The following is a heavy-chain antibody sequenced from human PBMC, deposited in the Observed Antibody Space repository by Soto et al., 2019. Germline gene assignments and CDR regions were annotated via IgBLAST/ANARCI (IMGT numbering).Heavy chain of an antibody. D-gene: IGHD6-19*01. CDR3: AIPSGLTVTGPDY. V-gene: IGHV3-23*01. CDR1: GFTFSNYA. CDR2: ISGGGGDT. J-gene: IGHJ4*02. Sequence: GSLILSCSASGFTFSNYAMSWVRQAPGKGLEWVSAISGGGGDTYYADSVRGRFTISRVNSKNTLYLQMNSLRAEDTAVYYCAIPSGLTVTGPDYWGQGTLVTVSS.